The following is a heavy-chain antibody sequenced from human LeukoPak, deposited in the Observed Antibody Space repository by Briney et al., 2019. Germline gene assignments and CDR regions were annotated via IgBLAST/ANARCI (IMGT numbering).Heavy chain of an antibody. J-gene: IGHJ4*02. D-gene: IGHD3-10*01. V-gene: IGHV4-4*02. Sequence: SETLSLTCAVSGGSISSSNWWSWVRQPPGKGLEWIGEIYHSGSTNYNPSLKSRVTISVDKSKNQFSLKLSSVTAADTAVYYCARVPDLGAKTPHSRGGEDYWGQGTLVTVSS. CDR1: GGSISSSNW. CDR3: ARVPDLGAKTPHSRGGEDY. CDR2: IYHSGST.